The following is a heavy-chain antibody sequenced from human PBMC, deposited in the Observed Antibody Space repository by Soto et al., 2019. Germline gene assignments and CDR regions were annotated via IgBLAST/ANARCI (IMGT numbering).Heavy chain of an antibody. CDR2: ISSSSSTI. V-gene: IGHV3-48*01. Sequence: GGSLRLSCAASGLTFSSYSMNWVRQAPGKGLEWVSYISSSSSTIFYTDSVKGRFTISRDNSKNTLYLQMNSLRADDTAVYYCAREGPNHRLSWGQGTLVTVSS. J-gene: IGHJ5*02. CDR1: GLTFSSYS. D-gene: IGHD3-16*02. CDR3: AREGPNHRLS.